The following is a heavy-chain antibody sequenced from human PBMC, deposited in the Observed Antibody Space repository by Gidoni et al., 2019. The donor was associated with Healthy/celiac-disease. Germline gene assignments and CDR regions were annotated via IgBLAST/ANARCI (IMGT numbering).Heavy chain of an antibody. CDR2: TRDKANSYTT. CDR3: ARVVPGVVVTATLHAFDI. Sequence: EVQLVQSGGGLVQPGGSLRLCCAASGLPFLDHLMDRVRQAPGKGLEEVGHTRDKANSYTTKYAASMKGRVTISRDDSKNSLYLQMNSLKTEEAAVYYCARVVPGVVVTATLHAFDIWGRGTMVTVSS. CDR1: GLPFLDHL. D-gene: IGHD2-21*02. J-gene: IGHJ3*02. V-gene: IGHV3-72*01.